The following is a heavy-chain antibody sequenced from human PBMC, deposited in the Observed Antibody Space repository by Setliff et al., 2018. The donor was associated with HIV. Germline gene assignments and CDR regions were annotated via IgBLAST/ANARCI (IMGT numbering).Heavy chain of an antibody. J-gene: IGHJ4*02. CDR1: GGSISGHY. Sequence: PSETLSLTCSVSGGSISGHYWSWIRQPPGKGLEWIGDIFYSGSTNYNPSLKSRVTISVDTSKNQFSLKLSSVTAADTAVYYCARTVTAIHTGGWYSFFDYWGQGTLVTVSS. D-gene: IGHD6-19*01. V-gene: IGHV4-59*11. CDR3: ARTVTAIHTGGWYSFFDY. CDR2: IFYSGST.